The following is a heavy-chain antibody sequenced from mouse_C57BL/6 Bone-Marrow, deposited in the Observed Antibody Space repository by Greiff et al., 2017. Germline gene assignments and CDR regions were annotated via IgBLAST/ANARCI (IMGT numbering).Heavy chain of an antibody. D-gene: IGHD4-1*01. CDR2: IYPRDGST. Sequence: VQLQQSGPELVKPGASVKLSCKASGYTFTSYDINWVKQRPGQGLEWIGWIYPRDGSTKYNEKFKGKATLTVDTSSSTAYMELHSLTSEDSAVYFCARMDNWDWFAYWGQGTLVTVSA. J-gene: IGHJ3*01. CDR1: GYTFTSYD. V-gene: IGHV1-85*01. CDR3: ARMDNWDWFAY.